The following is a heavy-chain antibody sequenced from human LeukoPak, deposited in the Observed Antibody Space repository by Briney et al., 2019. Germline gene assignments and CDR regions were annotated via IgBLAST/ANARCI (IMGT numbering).Heavy chain of an antibody. CDR3: ARESTFRLLRNVSDI. Sequence: ASEKVSCKASGYTFTIFNIHWVRQAPGQGLKWMGMINPSDGSTSYAQKFQGRVTMTSDRTTSTVAMDLNSLRSDDTAVYYCARESTFRLLRNVSDIWGQGTRVTVSS. CDR1: GYTFTIFN. V-gene: IGHV1-46*01. CDR2: INPSDGST. J-gene: IGHJ3*02. D-gene: IGHD5-12*01.